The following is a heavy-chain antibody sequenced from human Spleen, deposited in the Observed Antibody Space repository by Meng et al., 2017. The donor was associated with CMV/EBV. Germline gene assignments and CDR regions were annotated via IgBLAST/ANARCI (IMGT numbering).Heavy chain of an antibody. CDR3: AKDQDIVVVPAAPPYYYYGMDV. J-gene: IGHJ6*02. CDR2: IYSGGSST. D-gene: IGHD2-2*01. CDR1: GFTFSSYS. Sequence: GESLKISCAASGFTFSSYSMSWVRQAPGKGLEWVSVIYSGGSSTSYADPVKGRFTISRDNSKNTLYLQMNSLRAEDTAVYYCAKDQDIVVVPAAPPYYYYGMDVWGQGTTVTVSS. V-gene: IGHV3-23*03.